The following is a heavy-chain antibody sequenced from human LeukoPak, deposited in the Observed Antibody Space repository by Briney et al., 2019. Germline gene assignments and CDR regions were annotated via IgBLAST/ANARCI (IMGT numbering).Heavy chain of an antibody. V-gene: IGHV4-59*02. Sequence: SETLSLTCTFSGGSVSNYYWSWIRQSPGKGLEWIGYIYYTETSYNPSLKSRVTISADTSKNQFSLKLYSVTAADTAVYYCATRKLGNDYWGQGTLVTVSS. CDR3: ATRKLGNDY. CDR2: IYYTET. CDR1: GGSVSNYY. J-gene: IGHJ4*02. D-gene: IGHD7-27*01.